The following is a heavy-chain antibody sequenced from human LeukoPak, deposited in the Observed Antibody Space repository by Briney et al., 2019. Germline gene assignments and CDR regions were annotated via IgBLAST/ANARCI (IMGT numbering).Heavy chain of an antibody. V-gene: IGHV1-69*04. CDR3: ARYKLVAAAGTGFDY. CDR1: GGTFSSYA. Sequence: GASVKVSCKAYGGTFSSYAISWVRQAPGQGLEWMGRIIPILGIANYAQKFQGRVTITADKSTSTAYMELSSLRSEDTAVYYCARYKLVAAAGTGFDYWGQGTLVTVSS. CDR2: IIPILGIA. D-gene: IGHD6-13*01. J-gene: IGHJ4*02.